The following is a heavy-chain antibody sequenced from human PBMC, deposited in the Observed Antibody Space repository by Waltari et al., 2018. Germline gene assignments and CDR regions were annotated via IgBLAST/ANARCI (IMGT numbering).Heavy chain of an antibody. D-gene: IGHD3-22*01. CDR3: ARQQYYYDSSGYYAYYYYMDV. CDR2: IYYSGST. J-gene: IGHJ6*03. CDR1: GGSISSSSYY. Sequence: QPQLQESGPGLVKPSETLSLTCTVSGGSISSSSYYWGWIRQPPGKGLEWIGSIYYSGSTYYNPSLKGRVTISVDTSKNQFSLKLSSVTAADTAVYYCARQQYYYDSSGYYAYYYYMDVWGKGTTVTVSS. V-gene: IGHV4-39*07.